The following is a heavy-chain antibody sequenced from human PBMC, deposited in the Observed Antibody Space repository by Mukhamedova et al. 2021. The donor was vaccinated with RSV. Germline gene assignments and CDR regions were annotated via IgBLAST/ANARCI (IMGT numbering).Heavy chain of an antibody. CDR2: IGGSGGNT. V-gene: IGHV3-23*01. D-gene: IGHD3-16*02. CDR3: AKDTQLSAGHHFDY. Sequence: VRQAAGKGLEWVSGIGGSGGNTYYADSVKGRFTISRDNSKNTLYLQMNSLRAEDTAVYFCAKDTQLSAGHHFDYWGQGTLVTVS. J-gene: IGHJ4*02.